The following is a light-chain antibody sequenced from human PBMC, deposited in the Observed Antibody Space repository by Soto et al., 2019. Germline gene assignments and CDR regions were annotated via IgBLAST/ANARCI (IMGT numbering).Light chain of an antibody. CDR3: QQYGNSPWT. CDR2: GAS. CDR1: QSVSSSY. Sequence: EIVLTQSPGTLSLSPGERATLSCRASQSVSSSYLAWYQQKPGQAPRLLIYGASSRATGIPDRFSGSVSGTDFTLTISRLEPEDFAVYYCQQYGNSPWTFGQGTKVDI. J-gene: IGKJ1*01. V-gene: IGKV3-20*01.